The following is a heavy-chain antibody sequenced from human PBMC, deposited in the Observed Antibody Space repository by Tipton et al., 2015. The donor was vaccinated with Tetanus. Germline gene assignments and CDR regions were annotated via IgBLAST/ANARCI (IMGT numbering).Heavy chain of an antibody. CDR3: AKEFCSSGSCQTYYSYYGLDV. Sequence: SLRLSCAASGFTFSSYTLHWVRQAPGKGLEWVALIWFDSSNKYYADSVRGRFPISRDDSENTLYLQMNSLRVEDTAVYYCAKEFCSSGSCQTYYSYYGLDVWGQGTTVTVSS. V-gene: IGHV3-33*06. D-gene: IGHD2-15*01. J-gene: IGHJ6*02. CDR1: GFTFSSYT. CDR2: IWFDSSNK.